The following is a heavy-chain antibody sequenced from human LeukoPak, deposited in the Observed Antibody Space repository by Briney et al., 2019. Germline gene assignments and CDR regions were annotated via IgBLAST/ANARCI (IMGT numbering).Heavy chain of an antibody. Sequence: PGGSLRLSCAASGFTFSSYAMSWVRQAPGKGLEWVSAISGSGGSTYYADSVKGRFTISRDNSKSTLYLQMNSLRAEDTAVYYCTKALPYGDYFDYWGQGTLVTVSS. CDR1: GFTFSSYA. V-gene: IGHV3-23*01. D-gene: IGHD4-17*01. CDR2: ISGSGGST. CDR3: TKALPYGDYFDY. J-gene: IGHJ4*02.